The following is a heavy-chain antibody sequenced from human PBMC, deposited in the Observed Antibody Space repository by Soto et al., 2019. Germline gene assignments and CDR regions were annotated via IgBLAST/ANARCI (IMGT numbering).Heavy chain of an antibody. J-gene: IGHJ1*01. D-gene: IGHD2-2*01. CDR2: INPNSGGT. CDR3: ARDGDIVLVPAAVSYNFQH. V-gene: IGHV1-2*04. CDR1: GYTFTGYY. Sequence: ASVKVSCKDSGYTFTGYYIHWVRQAPGQGLEWMGWINPNSGGTNYAQKFQGWVTMTRDTSISTAYMELSRLRSDDTAVYYCARDGDIVLVPAAVSYNFQHWGQGTLVTVSS.